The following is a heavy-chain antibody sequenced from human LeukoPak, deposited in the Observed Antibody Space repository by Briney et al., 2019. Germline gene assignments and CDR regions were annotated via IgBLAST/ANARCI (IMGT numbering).Heavy chain of an antibody. CDR1: GFTFSSYS. J-gene: IGHJ4*02. D-gene: IGHD6-13*01. CDR3: ARDGAAADFDY. V-gene: IGHV3-21*01. Sequence: GESLKISCAASGFTFSSYSMNWVRQAPGKGLEWVSSISSSSSHIYYADSVKGRFTISRDNAKNSLYLQMNSLRAEDTAVYYCARDGAAADFDYWGQGTLVTVSS. CDR2: ISSSSSHI.